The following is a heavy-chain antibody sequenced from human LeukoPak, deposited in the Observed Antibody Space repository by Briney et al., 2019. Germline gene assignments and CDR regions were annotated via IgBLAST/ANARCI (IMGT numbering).Heavy chain of an antibody. J-gene: IGHJ4*02. CDR3: ARDGYTYGSFDY. D-gene: IGHD5-18*01. Sequence: SETLSLTCSVSGGSISSSSYFWGWIRPPPGKGLEWIGSIYYSGSTYSNPSLKSRVTISVDTSKSQFSLKLSSVTAADTAVYYCARDGYTYGSFDYWGQGTLVTVSS. CDR2: IYYSGST. V-gene: IGHV4-39*01. CDR1: GGSISSSSYF.